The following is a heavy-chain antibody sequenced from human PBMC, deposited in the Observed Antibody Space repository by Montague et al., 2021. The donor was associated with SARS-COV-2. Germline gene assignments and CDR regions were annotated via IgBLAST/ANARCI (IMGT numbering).Heavy chain of an antibody. Sequence: KYNPSLKSRVTISVDTSKNQFSLKLSSVTAADTAVYYCAREPDYGDYFDYWGKGNLVTVSS. J-gene: IGHJ4*02. V-gene: IGHV4-59*01. D-gene: IGHD4-17*01. CDR3: AREPDYGDYFDY.